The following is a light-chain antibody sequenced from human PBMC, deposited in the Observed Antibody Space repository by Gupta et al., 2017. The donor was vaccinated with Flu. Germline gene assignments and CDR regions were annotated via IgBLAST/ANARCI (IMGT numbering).Light chain of an antibody. CDR1: QTITNY. V-gene: IGKV1-39*01. CDR2: SAS. J-gene: IGKJ2*03. CDR3: QQSYSTPYS. Sequence: DIQMTQSPSSLSASIGDRVSITCRASQTITNYLNWYQQKPGKAPKVLIYSASTLQSGVPARFSGSGSGTDFTLTISSLQPEDVATYFCQQSYSTPYSFGQGTKLEIK.